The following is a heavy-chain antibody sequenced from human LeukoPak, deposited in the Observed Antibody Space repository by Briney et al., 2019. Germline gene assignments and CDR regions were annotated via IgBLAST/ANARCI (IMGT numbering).Heavy chain of an antibody. CDR1: GYTFTSYA. Sequence: ASVKVSCKASGYTFTSYAMHWVRQAPGQRLEWMGWINAGNGNTKYSQKFQGRVTITRDTSASTAYMELSSLRSEDTAVYYCARDRRGVYNSSGYYGMDVWGQGTTVTVSS. V-gene: IGHV1-3*01. CDR3: ARDRRGVYNSSGYYGMDV. CDR2: INAGNGNT. J-gene: IGHJ6*02. D-gene: IGHD3-22*01.